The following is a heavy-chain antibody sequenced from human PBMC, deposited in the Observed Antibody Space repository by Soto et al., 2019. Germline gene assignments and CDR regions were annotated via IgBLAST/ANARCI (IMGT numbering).Heavy chain of an antibody. D-gene: IGHD6-13*01. CDR1: GYSFTSYW. J-gene: IGHJ4*02. V-gene: IGHV5-51*01. Sequence: PGESLKISCKGSGYSFTSYWIGWVRQMPGKGLEWMGIIYPGDSDTRYSPSFQGQVTISADKSISTAYLQWSSLKASDTAMYYCARRSIAAAGTSYFDYWGQGTLVTGSS. CDR2: IYPGDSDT. CDR3: ARRSIAAAGTSYFDY.